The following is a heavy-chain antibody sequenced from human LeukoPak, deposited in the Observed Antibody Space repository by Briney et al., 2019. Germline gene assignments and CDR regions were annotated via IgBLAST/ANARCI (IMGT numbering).Heavy chain of an antibody. Sequence: GGSLRLSCAASGFTFSRYAMSWVREAPGKGLESVTAISGGGDNTYYADSVRGRFTISRDNSKNTLFLQMNSLRAEDTAIYYCAKPVDGASVQRYFQHWGQGTPVTVSS. J-gene: IGHJ1*01. CDR1: GFTFSRYA. CDR2: ISGGGDNT. D-gene: IGHD1-1*01. V-gene: IGHV3-23*01. CDR3: AKPVDGASVQRYFQH.